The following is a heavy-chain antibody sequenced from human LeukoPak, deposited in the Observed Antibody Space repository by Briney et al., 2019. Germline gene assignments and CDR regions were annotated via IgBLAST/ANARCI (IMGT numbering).Heavy chain of an antibody. CDR2: ISAYNGNT. Sequence: ASVKVSCKASGYTFTSYGISWVRQAPGQGLEWMGWISAYNGNTNYAQKFQGRVTITADESTSTAYMELRSLRSDDTAVYYCARDLLVGAHDAFDIWGQGTMVTVSS. V-gene: IGHV1-18*01. CDR3: ARDLLVGAHDAFDI. J-gene: IGHJ3*02. D-gene: IGHD1-26*01. CDR1: GYTFTSYG.